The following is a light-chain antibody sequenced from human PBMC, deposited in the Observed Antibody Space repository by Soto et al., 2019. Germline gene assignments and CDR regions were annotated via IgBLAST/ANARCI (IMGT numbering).Light chain of an antibody. CDR3: PSFAPGRIYV. J-gene: IGLJ1*01. CDR1: SSDIGAYDL. Sequence: QSALTQPASVSGSPGQSITISCSGTSSDIGAYDLVSWYQQHPDRAPKLIIYEXXXSFSGLYYRLSGSKSGNTASLTISGLQAEDEGDYYCPSFAPGRIYVFGSGTKVTVL. V-gene: IGLV2-14*03. CDR2: EXX.